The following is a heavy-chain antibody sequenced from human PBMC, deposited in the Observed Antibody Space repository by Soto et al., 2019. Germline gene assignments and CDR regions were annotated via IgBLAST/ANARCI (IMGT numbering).Heavy chain of an antibody. J-gene: IGHJ6*02. Sequence: LRLSCAASGFTFSSYSMNWVRQAPGKGLEWVSSISSSSSYIYYADSVKGRFTISRDNAKNSLYLQMNSLRAEDTAVYYCARAWELLGMDVWGQGTTVTVSS. CDR3: ARAWELLGMDV. D-gene: IGHD1-26*01. CDR2: ISSSSSYI. CDR1: GFTFSSYS. V-gene: IGHV3-21*01.